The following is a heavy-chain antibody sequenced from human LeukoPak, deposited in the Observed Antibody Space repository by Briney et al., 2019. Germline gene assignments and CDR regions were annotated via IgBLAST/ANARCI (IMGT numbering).Heavy chain of an antibody. CDR2: IWYDGSNK. Sequence: GGSLTLSCAASGFTFSSYGMHWVRQAPGKGLEWVAVIWYDGSNKYYADSVKGRFTISRDNSKNTLYLQMNSLRAEDTAVYYCARDRELLHFDYWGQGTLVTVSS. D-gene: IGHD1-26*01. V-gene: IGHV3-33*08. CDR1: GFTFSSYG. J-gene: IGHJ4*02. CDR3: ARDRELLHFDY.